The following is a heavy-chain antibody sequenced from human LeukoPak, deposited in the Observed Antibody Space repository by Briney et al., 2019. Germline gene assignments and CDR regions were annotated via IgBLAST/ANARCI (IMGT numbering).Heavy chain of an antibody. V-gene: IGHV4-59*08. D-gene: IGHD1-14*01. J-gene: IGHJ5*02. CDR3: ARRPRAEPDTSPDNWFDP. Sequence: SQTLSLTCTVSDGSISTYFWNWIRQPPGRGLEWIGHVFYDGSNNLNPSLKSRVPISVDTSKKQFSLKLRTVTAADTAVYYWARRPRAEPDTSPDNWFDPWGQGTLVTVSS. CDR1: DGSISTYF. CDR2: VFYDGSN.